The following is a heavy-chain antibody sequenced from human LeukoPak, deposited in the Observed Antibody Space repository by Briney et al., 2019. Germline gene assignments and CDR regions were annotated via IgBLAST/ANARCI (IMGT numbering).Heavy chain of an antibody. V-gene: IGHV3-53*01. J-gene: IGHJ4*02. CDR3: ARGWHCGSGDAD. CDR2: IYSGGST. D-gene: IGHD3-10*01. Sequence: GGSLRLSCAASGFTVSSNYMSWVRQAPGKGLEWVSVIYSGGSTYYADSVKGRSTISRDNPKNTLYLQMNSLRAEDTAVYYCARGWHCGSGDADWGQGTLVTVSS. CDR1: GFTVSSNY.